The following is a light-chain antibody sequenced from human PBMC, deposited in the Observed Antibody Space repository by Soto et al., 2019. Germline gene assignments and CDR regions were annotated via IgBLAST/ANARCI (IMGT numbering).Light chain of an antibody. CDR3: SSYTSSSTLV. V-gene: IGLV2-14*01. CDR2: DVN. Sequence: QSVLTQPASVSGSPGQSITISCTGTSSDVGGYDYVSWYQQHPGKAPQLMIYDVNNRPSGVSNRFSGSKSCNTASLTISGLQAEDEADYYCSSYTSSSTLVFGTGTKVTVL. J-gene: IGLJ1*01. CDR1: SSDVGGYDY.